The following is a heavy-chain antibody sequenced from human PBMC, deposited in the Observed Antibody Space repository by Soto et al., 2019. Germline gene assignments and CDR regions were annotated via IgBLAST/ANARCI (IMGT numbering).Heavy chain of an antibody. D-gene: IGHD6-19*01. Sequence: QVQLVQSGAEVKKPGASVKVSCKASGYTFTSYGISWERQAPGEGLEWMGWISAYNGNTNYAQKLQGRVAMTTDTSTSTAYMELRSLRSDDTAVYYCARDTGYSSGWGYYYYGMDVWGQGTTVTVS. CDR1: GYTFTSYG. V-gene: IGHV1-18*01. CDR2: ISAYNGNT. CDR3: ARDTGYSSGWGYYYYGMDV. J-gene: IGHJ6*02.